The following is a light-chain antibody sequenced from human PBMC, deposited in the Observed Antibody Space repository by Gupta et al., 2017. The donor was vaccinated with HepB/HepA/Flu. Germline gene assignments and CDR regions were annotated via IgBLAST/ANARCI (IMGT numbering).Light chain of an antibody. V-gene: IGKV3-11*01. CDR2: DAS. Sequence: EIVLTQSPATLSLSPGERATLSCRASQSVSSYLAWYQQKPGQAPRLLIYDASNRATGIPARFSGSGSATEFTLTISSLEPEDFAVYYCQQRSYWPLTFGGGTXVDIK. J-gene: IGKJ4*01. CDR1: QSVSSY. CDR3: QQRSYWPLT.